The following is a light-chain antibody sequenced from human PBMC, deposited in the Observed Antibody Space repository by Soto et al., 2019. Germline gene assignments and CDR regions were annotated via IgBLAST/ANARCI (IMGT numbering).Light chain of an antibody. CDR3: QKYNSAPLT. CDR2: AAS. J-gene: IGKJ4*01. Sequence: DIQMTQSPSSLSASVGGRVTISCRASQGISTYLAWYQQKPGKVPKLLIYAASTLQSGVPSRFSGSGSGTEFTLTILSLQPEDVATYYFQKYNSAPLTFGGGTKVEIK. CDR1: QGISTY. V-gene: IGKV1-27*01.